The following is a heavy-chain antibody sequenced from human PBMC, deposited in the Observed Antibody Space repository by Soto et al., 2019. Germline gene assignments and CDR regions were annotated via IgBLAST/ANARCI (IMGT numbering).Heavy chain of an antibody. CDR3: AREVGLVVPAYYYYYYGMDV. CDR1: GFTFSSYA. CDR2: ISYDGSNK. J-gene: IGHJ6*02. V-gene: IGHV3-30-3*01. D-gene: IGHD2-2*01. Sequence: GGSLRLSCAASGFTFSSYAMHWVRQAPGKGLEWVAVISYDGSNKYYADSVKGRFTISRDNSKNTLYLQMNSLRAEDTAVYYCAREVGLVVPAYYYYYYGMDVWGQGTTVTVSS.